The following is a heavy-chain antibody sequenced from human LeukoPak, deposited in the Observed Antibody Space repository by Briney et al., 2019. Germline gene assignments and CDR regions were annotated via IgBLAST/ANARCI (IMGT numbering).Heavy chain of an antibody. CDR3: AADQYDYVWGSYRPYYGMDV. V-gene: IGHV1-58*01. J-gene: IGHJ6*02. CDR2: IVVGSGNT. CDR1: GFTFTSSA. D-gene: IGHD3-16*02. Sequence: ASVKVSCKASGFTFTSSAVQWVRQARGQRLEWIGWIVVGSGNTNYAQKFQERVTITRDMSTSTAYMGLSSLRSEDTAVYYCAADQYDYVWGSYRPYYGMDVWGQGTTVTVSS.